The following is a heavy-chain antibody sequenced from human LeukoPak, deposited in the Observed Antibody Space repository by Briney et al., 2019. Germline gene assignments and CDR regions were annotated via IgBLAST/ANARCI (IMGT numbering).Heavy chain of an antibody. CDR2: IIPIFGTA. J-gene: IGHJ4*02. Sequence: GASVKVSCKASGGTFSSYAISWVRQAPGQGLEWMGGIIPIFGTANYAQKFQGRVTITTDESTSTAYMELSSLRSEDTAVYYWARVRLTTDYYDSSGIDYWGQGALVTVSS. D-gene: IGHD3-22*01. V-gene: IGHV1-69*05. CDR1: GGTFSSYA. CDR3: ARVRLTTDYYDSSGIDY.